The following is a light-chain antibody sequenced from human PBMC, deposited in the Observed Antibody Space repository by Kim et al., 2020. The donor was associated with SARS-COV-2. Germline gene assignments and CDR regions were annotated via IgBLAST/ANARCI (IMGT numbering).Light chain of an antibody. CDR3: ASFTIASTYV. Sequence: QSALTQPASVSGSPGQSITISCTGSKNDVGGYTFLSWYQQHPGKVPKLIIYEVTKRPSGVSNRFSGSKSGNTASLTISGLQAEDEAYYYCASFTIASTYVFGPGTKVTVL. CDR1: KNDVGGYTF. J-gene: IGLJ1*01. CDR2: EVT. V-gene: IGLV2-14*01.